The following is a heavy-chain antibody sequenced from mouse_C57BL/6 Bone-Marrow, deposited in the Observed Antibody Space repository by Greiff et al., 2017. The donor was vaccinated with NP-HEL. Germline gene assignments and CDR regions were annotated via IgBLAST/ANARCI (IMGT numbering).Heavy chain of an antibody. D-gene: IGHD2-5*01. V-gene: IGHV1-55*01. J-gene: IGHJ4*01. CDR1: GYTFTSYW. Sequence: VQLQQPGAELVKPGASVKMSCKASGYTFTSYWITWVKQRPGQGLEWIGDIYPGSGSTNYNEKVKSKATLTVDNTSRTAYMQLSSLTSEDSAVYYCARDGGIVTYYAMDYWGQGTSVTVSS. CDR3: ARDGGIVTYYAMDY. CDR2: IYPGSGST.